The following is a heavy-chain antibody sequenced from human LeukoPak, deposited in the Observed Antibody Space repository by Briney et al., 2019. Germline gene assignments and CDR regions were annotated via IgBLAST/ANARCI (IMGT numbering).Heavy chain of an antibody. Sequence: PGGSLRLSCAASGFTFSDFYMTWIRQAPGKGLEWISYITSAGSTYYADSVKGRFTISRDNSKNTLYLQMNSLRAEDTAVYYCARNNDYGDYDPYYYYMDVWGKGTTVTISS. CDR2: ITSAGST. J-gene: IGHJ6*03. V-gene: IGHV3-11*01. CDR1: GFTFSDFY. D-gene: IGHD4-17*01. CDR3: ARNNDYGDYDPYYYYMDV.